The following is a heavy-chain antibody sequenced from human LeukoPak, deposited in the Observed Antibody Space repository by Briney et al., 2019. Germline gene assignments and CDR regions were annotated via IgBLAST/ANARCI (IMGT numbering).Heavy chain of an antibody. CDR3: AKDITMVRGVIDY. V-gene: IGHV3-23*01. CDR1: GFTFSNYA. CDR2: ISGSGGST. D-gene: IGHD3-10*01. J-gene: IGHJ4*02. Sequence: GASLRLSCVASGFTFSNYAMSWVRQAPGKGLEWVSAISGSGGSTYYADSVKGRFTISRDNSKNTLYLQMNSLRAEDTAVYYCAKDITMVRGVIDYWGQGTLVTVSS.